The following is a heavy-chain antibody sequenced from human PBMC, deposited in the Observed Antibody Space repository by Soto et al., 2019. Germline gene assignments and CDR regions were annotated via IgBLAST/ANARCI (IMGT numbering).Heavy chain of an antibody. V-gene: IGHV1-69*01. CDR2: IIPIFGTA. CDR3: ARDRRVRGDSSGWYVGCTFDY. Sequence: QVQLVQSGAEVKKPGSSVKVSCKASGGTFSSYAISWVRQAPGQGLEWMGGIIPIFGTANYAQKFQGRVTITADESTSTAYMELSSLRSEDTAVYYCARDRRVRGDSSGWYVGCTFDYWGQGTLVTVSS. J-gene: IGHJ4*02. D-gene: IGHD6-19*01. CDR1: GGTFSSYA.